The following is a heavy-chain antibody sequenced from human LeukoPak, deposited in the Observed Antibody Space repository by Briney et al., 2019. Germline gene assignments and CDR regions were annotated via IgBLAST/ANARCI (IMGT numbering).Heavy chain of an antibody. CDR2: IFYRGST. V-gene: IGHV4-39*01. CDR3: AILGTGGS. D-gene: IGHD3-10*01. CDR1: GGSISSTSYY. Sequence: SETLSLTCTVSGGSISSTSYYWGWIRQPPGKGLEWIGTIFYRGSTSYNPSLKSRVTIAVDTSNNQFSLGLSSVTAADTAVYYCAILGTGGSWGQGTLVTVSS. J-gene: IGHJ5*02.